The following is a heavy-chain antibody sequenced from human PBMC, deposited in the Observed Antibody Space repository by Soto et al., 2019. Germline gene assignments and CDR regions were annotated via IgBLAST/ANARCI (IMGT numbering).Heavy chain of an antibody. D-gene: IGHD6-13*01. CDR3: ARHEGFNIAAAPD. J-gene: IGHJ4*02. Sequence: PSETLSLTCTVSGGSISSSSYYWGWIRQPPGKGLEWIGSIYYSGSTYYNPSLKSRVTISVDTSKNQFSLKLSSVTAADTAVYYCARHEGFNIAAAPDWGQGTLVTVSS. CDR2: IYYSGST. CDR1: GGSISSSSYY. V-gene: IGHV4-39*01.